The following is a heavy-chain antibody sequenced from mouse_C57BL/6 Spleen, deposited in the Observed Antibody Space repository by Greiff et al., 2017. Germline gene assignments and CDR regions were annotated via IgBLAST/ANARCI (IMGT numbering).Heavy chain of an antibody. CDR3: ARAYYDYDGAYAMDY. J-gene: IGHJ4*01. CDR2: IWTGGGT. Sequence: QVQLKESGPGLVAPSQSLSITCTVSGFSLTSYAISWVRQPPGKGLEWLGVIWTGGGTNYNSALKSRLSISKDNSKSQVFLKMNSLQTDDAARYYCARAYYDYDGAYAMDYWGQGTSVTVSS. CDR1: GFSLTSYA. D-gene: IGHD2-4*01. V-gene: IGHV2-9-1*01.